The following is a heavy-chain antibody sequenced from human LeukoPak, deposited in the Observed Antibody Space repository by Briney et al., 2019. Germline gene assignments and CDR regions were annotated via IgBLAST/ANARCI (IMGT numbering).Heavy chain of an antibody. V-gene: IGHV3-21*04. CDR2: ISSGSTYI. CDR1: GFSFSGYS. D-gene: IGHD5-18*01. J-gene: IGHJ4*02. CDR3: ARSGRGYSSIFDY. Sequence: GGYLRLSCAASGFSFSGYSMDWVRQAPGKGLEWVSSISSGSTYIYYADSVKGRFTISRDNAKNSLYLQMNSLRAEDTAVYYCARSGRGYSSIFDYWGQGTLVTVSS.